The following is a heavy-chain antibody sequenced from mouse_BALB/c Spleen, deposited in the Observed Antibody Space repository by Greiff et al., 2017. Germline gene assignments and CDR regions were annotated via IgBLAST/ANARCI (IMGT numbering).Heavy chain of an antibody. J-gene: IGHJ4*01. V-gene: IGHV5-17*02. CDR2: ISSGSSTI. CDR1: GFTFSSFG. CDR3: ARGNYRYAMDY. Sequence: EVMLVESGGGLVQPGGSRKLSCAASGFTFSSFGMHWVRQAPEKWLEWVAYISSGSSTIYYADTVKGRFTISRDNPKNTLFLQMTSLRSEDTAMYYCARGNYRYAMDYWGQGTSVTVSS. D-gene: IGHD2-14*01.